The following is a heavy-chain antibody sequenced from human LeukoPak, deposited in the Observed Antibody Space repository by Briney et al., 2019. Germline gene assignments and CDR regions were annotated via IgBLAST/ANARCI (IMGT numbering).Heavy chain of an antibody. CDR1: GFTFSSYW. CDR2: IKQDGSEK. CDR3: ARDLRRFGELFLDY. D-gene: IGHD3-10*01. J-gene: IGHJ4*02. V-gene: IGHV3-7*01. Sequence: GGSLRLSCAASGFTFSSYWMSWVRQAPGKGLEWVANIKQDGSEKYYVDSVKGRFTISRDNAKNSLYLQMNSLRAEDTAVYYCARDLRRFGELFLDYWGRGTLVTVSS.